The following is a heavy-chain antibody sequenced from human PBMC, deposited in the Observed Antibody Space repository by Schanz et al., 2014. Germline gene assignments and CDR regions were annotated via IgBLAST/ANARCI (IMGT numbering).Heavy chain of an antibody. J-gene: IGHJ4*02. Sequence: QLQLVQSGAEVKKPGSSVKVSCKLSGGTFSSYTISWVRQAPGQGLEWMGWINPNSGTTNYAQKFQGWVTMTRDTSISTAYMELSRLKSDDTAVYYCARGGYSSGWYDRDIAHFDYWGQGTLVTVSS. V-gene: IGHV1-2*04. CDR3: ARGGYSSGWYDRDIAHFDY. D-gene: IGHD6-19*01. CDR1: GGTFSSYT. CDR2: INPNSGTT.